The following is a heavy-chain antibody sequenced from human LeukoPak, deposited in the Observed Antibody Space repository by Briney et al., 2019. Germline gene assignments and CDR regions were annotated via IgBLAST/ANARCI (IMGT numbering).Heavy chain of an antibody. Sequence: SETLSLTCTVSGGSISSYYWSWIRQPPGKGLEWIGYIYYSGSTNYNPSLKSRVTISVDTSKNQFSLKLSSVTAADTAVYYCARGGPRSSYFDYWGQGTLVTVSS. V-gene: IGHV4-59*01. CDR3: ARGGPRSSYFDY. CDR1: GGSISSYY. D-gene: IGHD6-6*01. CDR2: IYYSGST. J-gene: IGHJ4*02.